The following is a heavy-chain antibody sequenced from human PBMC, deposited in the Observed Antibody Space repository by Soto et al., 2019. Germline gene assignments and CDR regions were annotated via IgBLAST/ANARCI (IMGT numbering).Heavy chain of an antibody. V-gene: IGHV3-74*01. CDR1: GYTLSTYW. D-gene: IGHD3-16*01. CDR2: IKGDESTT. Sequence: EVQLVESGGGLVQPGGSLRLSCAASGYTLSTYWMHWVRQAPGEGLVWVSRIKGDESTTNYADSVKGRFTVSRDNARNTLYLQINSLRPEDTAIYYCARGGLYAYYQDNWGQGTLVTVSS. J-gene: IGHJ4*02. CDR3: ARGGLYAYYQDN.